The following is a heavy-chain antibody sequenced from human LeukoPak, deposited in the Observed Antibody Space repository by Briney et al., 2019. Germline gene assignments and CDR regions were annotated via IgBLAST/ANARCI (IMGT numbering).Heavy chain of an antibody. D-gene: IGHD6-6*01. CDR2: IWYDGSNK. CDR1: GFTFSSYG. Sequence: PGRSLRLSCAASGFTFSSYGMHWVRQAPGKGLEWVAVIWYDGSNKYYADSVKGRFTISRDNSKNTLYLQMNSLRAEDTAVYYCARAPYSSSSWIGYFDYWGQGTLVTVSS. CDR3: ARAPYSSSSWIGYFDY. V-gene: IGHV3-33*01. J-gene: IGHJ4*02.